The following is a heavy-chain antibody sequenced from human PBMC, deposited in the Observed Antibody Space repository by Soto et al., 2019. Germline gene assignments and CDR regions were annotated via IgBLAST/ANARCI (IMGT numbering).Heavy chain of an antibody. CDR1: GGSFSGYY. CDR3: ARERFLEWLPGGGYYYYGMDV. J-gene: IGHJ6*02. D-gene: IGHD3-3*01. CDR2: INHSGST. V-gene: IGHV4-34*01. Sequence: SETLSLTCAVYGGSFSGYYWSWIRQPPGKGLEWIGEINHSGSTNYNPSLKSRVTISVDTSKNQFSLKLSSVTAADTAVYYCARERFLEWLPGGGYYYYGMDVWGQGTTVTFSS.